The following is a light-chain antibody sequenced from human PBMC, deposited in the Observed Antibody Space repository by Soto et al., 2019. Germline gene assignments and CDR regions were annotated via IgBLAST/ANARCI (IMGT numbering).Light chain of an antibody. CDR3: QQSSRTPYT. J-gene: IGKJ2*01. Sequence: DIQMTQSPSSLSASVGDRVTITCRASQSISSYLNWYQQKPGQAPKLLIYAASSLQSGVPSRFSGSGSGTDFTLTISRLQPEDFATYYCQQSSRTPYTFAQWTKLEIK. V-gene: IGKV1-39*01. CDR1: QSISSY. CDR2: AAS.